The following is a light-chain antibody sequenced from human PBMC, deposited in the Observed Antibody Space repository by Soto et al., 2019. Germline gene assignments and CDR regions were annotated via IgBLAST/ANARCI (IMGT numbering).Light chain of an antibody. Sequence: EIVLTQSPGTLSVSPGERATLSCRASESVSSVLAWYQQKPGQAPRLLIYGASTRATGVPARFSGSGSGTEYTLTISSLQSEDFAVYYCQQYNNWPPWTFGQGTKVDIK. CDR3: QQYNNWPPWT. CDR1: ESVSSV. V-gene: IGKV3-15*01. CDR2: GAS. J-gene: IGKJ1*01.